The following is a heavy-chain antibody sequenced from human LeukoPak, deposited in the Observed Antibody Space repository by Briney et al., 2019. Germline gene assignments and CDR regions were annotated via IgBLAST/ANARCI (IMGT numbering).Heavy chain of an antibody. CDR3: ATLGVY. J-gene: IGHJ4*02. Sequence: GGSLRLSCAVSGFTFSTHNMNWVRQAPGKGLEWVSSISSTGTDINYADSVKGRFTISRDNAKNSLYLQMNSLRAEDSAVYYCATLGVYWGQGTLVTVSP. CDR1: GFTFSTHN. CDR2: ISSTGTDI. V-gene: IGHV3-21*06. D-gene: IGHD2-8*01.